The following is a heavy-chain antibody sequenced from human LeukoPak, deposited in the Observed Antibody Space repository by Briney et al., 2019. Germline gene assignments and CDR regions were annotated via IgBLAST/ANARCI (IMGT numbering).Heavy chain of an antibody. CDR2: IYYSGST. Sequence: SETLCLTCTVSGGSISSYYWSWIRQPPGKGLEWIGYIYYSGSTNYNPSLKSRVTISVDTSKNQFSLKLSSVTAADTAVYYCARDRSGTGMDVWGKGTTVTVSS. CDR1: GGSISSYY. J-gene: IGHJ6*04. CDR3: ARDRSGTGMDV. V-gene: IGHV4-59*01.